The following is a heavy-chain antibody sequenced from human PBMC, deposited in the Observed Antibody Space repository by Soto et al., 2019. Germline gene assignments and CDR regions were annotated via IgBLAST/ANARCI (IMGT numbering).Heavy chain of an antibody. Sequence: GGSLRLSCAASGFTFSEYAMSWVRQAPGKGLEWVSSISSSGGTTSYTDSVKGRFTISRDNSKNTLFLQMNGLRAEDTAIYYCTKEPKKSISHDYWGLGTLVTVPQ. CDR1: GFTFSEYA. CDR3: TKEPKKSISHDY. V-gene: IGHV3-23*01. J-gene: IGHJ4*02. D-gene: IGHD2-21*01. CDR2: ISSSGGTT.